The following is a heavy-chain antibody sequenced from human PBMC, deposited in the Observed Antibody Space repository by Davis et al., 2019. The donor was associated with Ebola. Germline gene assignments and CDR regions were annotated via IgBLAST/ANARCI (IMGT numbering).Heavy chain of an antibody. D-gene: IGHD5-24*01. CDR1: GFTFSSYG. V-gene: IGHV3-33*01. J-gene: IGHJ6*02. CDR2: IWYDGSNK. CDR3: ARDRPWLQLGDYYYGMDV. Sequence: GESLKISCAASGFTFSSYGMHWVRQAPGKGLEWVAVIWYDGSNKYYADSVKGRFTISRDNSKNTLYLQMNSLRAEDTAVYYCARDRPWLQLGDYYYGMDVWGQGTTVTVSS.